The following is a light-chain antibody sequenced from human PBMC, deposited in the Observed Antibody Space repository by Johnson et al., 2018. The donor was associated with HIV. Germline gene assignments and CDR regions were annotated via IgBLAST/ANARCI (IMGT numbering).Light chain of an antibody. CDR2: DNN. Sequence: QSVFTQPPSVSAAPGQKVTISCSGSSSNIGNNYVSWYQQLPGTAPKLLIYDNNKRPSGIPDRFSGSKSGTSATLGITGLQTGDEADYYCGTWDSNLSADSYVFGSGTNVTVL. V-gene: IGLV1-51*01. CDR1: SSNIGNNY. CDR3: GTWDSNLSADSYV. J-gene: IGLJ1*01.